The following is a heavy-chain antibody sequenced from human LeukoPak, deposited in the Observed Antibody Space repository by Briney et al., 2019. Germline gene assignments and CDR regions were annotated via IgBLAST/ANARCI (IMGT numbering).Heavy chain of an antibody. J-gene: IGHJ4*02. CDR2: IYFSGGT. CDR3: ARVIRYYYDSSGPYYFDY. Sequence: SETLSLTCTVSGDSISSSNCYWGWIRQPPGKGLEWIGSIYFSGGTYYNASLKSRVTMSVDTSKNQFSLKLSSVTAADTAVYYCARVIRYYYDSSGPYYFDYWGQGTLVTVSS. CDR1: GDSISSSNCY. D-gene: IGHD3-22*01. V-gene: IGHV4-39*07.